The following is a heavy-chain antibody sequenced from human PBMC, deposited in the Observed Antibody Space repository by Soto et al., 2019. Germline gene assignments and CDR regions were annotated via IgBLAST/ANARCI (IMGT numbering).Heavy chain of an antibody. D-gene: IGHD1-26*01. CDR2: IYYSGST. V-gene: IGHV4-39*01. CDR1: GGSISSSSYY. CDR3: ARHNDRYSGSYVDY. Sequence: SETLSLTCTVSGGSISSSSYYWGWIRQPPGKGLEWIGSIYYSGSTYYNPSLKSRVTISVDTSKNHFSLKLSSVTAADTAVYYCARHNDRYSGSYVDYWGQGTLVTVSS. J-gene: IGHJ4*02.